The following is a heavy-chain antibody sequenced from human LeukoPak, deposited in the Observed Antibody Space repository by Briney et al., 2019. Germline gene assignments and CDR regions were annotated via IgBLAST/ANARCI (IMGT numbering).Heavy chain of an antibody. CDR2: IYTSGST. V-gene: IGHV4-61*02. CDR3: ARVAARRGYYYYYYMDV. CDR1: GGSISSGSYY. Sequence: SETLSLTCTVSGGSISSGSYYWSWIRQPAGKGLEWIGRIYTSGSTNYNPSLKSRVTISVDTSKNQFSLKLSSVTAADTAVYYCARVAARRGYYYYYYMDVWGKGTTVTVSS. J-gene: IGHJ6*03. D-gene: IGHD6-6*01.